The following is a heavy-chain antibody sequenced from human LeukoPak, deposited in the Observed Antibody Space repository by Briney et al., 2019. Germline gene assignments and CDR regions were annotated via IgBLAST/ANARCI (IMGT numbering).Heavy chain of an antibody. CDR3: AKMTGSQLWSRNPFDY. CDR1: GFTFSSYD. J-gene: IGHJ4*02. D-gene: IGHD5-18*01. Sequence: GGSLRLSCAASGFTFSSYDMSWVRQAPGKGLEWVSAISGSGGSTYYAASVKGRFTISRDNSKNTLYLQMNSLRAEATAVYYCAKMTGSQLWSRNPFDYWGQGTLVTVSP. V-gene: IGHV3-23*01. CDR2: ISGSGGST.